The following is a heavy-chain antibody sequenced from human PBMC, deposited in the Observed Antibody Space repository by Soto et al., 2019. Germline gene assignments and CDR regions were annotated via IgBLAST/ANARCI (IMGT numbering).Heavy chain of an antibody. CDR3: ARGVAVAGHNWFDP. V-gene: IGHV1-18*04. Sequence: QVQLVQSGAEVKKPGASVKVSCKASGYTFTSYGIIWVRQAPGQGLEWMGWISAYNGNTNYAQKLQGRVTMTTDTSTSTASRELRNLSSDDTAVYYCARGVAVAGHNWFDPCGQGTLVTVSS. CDR1: GYTFTSYG. D-gene: IGHD6-19*01. J-gene: IGHJ5*02. CDR2: ISAYNGNT.